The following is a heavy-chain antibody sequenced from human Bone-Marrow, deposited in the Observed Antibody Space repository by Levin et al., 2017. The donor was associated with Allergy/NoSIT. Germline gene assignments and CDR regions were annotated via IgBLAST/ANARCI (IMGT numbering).Heavy chain of an antibody. CDR1: FSTLPDSS. Sequence: SFPSSFSTLPDSSLPCWLHAPGPFLSFLFFLPPPLFFPNYAQKFQGRVTMTRDTSISTAYMELSGLRSDDTAVYYCARDPDYYDRAFDIWGQGTMVTVSS. CDR2: LPPPLFFP. D-gene: IGHD3-22*01. J-gene: IGHJ3*02. CDR3: ARDPDYYDRAFDI. V-gene: IGHV1-2*02.